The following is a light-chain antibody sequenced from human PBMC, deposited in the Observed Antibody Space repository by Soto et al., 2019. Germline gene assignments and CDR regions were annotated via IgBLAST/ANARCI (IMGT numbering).Light chain of an antibody. CDR2: SAS. V-gene: IGKV3-15*01. J-gene: IGKJ5*01. CDR3: QKYYDWPST. CDR1: QSISSL. Sequence: EIVLTQSPSTLSVSPGERATLSCRASQSISSLLAWYQQKPGQAPRLLIYSASTRASGIPARFSGSGSGADFTLTISSLQSEDFSVYYCQKYYDWPSTFGQGTRLDIK.